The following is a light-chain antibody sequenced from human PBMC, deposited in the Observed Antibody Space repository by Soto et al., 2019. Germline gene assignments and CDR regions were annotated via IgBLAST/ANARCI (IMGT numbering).Light chain of an antibody. Sequence: VLTQSPATLALSPGERATLSCRASQSVSSYLAWYQQKPGQAPRLLIYDASTRDTGIPDRFSGSGSGTDFTLTISRLEPEDFAVYYCQQYGGPPRTFGPGTKVDIK. J-gene: IGKJ1*01. CDR2: DAS. CDR1: QSVSSY. CDR3: QQYGGPPRT. V-gene: IGKV3-20*01.